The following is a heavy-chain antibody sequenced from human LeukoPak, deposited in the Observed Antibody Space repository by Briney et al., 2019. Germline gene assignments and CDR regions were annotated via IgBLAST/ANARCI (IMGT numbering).Heavy chain of an antibody. V-gene: IGHV3-9*01. CDR2: ISWNSGSI. CDR3: AKDKGQYYDILTGYLNWYFDL. CDR1: GFTFDDYA. D-gene: IGHD3-9*01. Sequence: GGSLRLSCAASGFTFDDYAMHWVRQAPGKGLEWVSGISWNSGSIGNADSVKGRFIISRDNAKNSLYLQMNSLRAEDTALYYCAKDKGQYYDILTGYLNWYFDLWGRGTLVTVSS. J-gene: IGHJ2*01.